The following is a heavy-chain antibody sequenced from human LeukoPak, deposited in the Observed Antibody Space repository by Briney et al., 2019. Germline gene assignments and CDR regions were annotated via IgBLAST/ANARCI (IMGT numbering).Heavy chain of an antibody. D-gene: IGHD2-2*02. V-gene: IGHV3-23*01. Sequence: PGGSLRLSCAASGFTFSSYAMSWVRQAPGKGLEWVSAISGSGGSTYYADSVKGRFTISRDNSKNTLYLQMNSLRAEDTAVYYCAKDLEEWQIVVVPAAIDYWGQGTLVTVSS. CDR2: ISGSGGST. J-gene: IGHJ4*02. CDR3: AKDLEEWQIVVVPAAIDY. CDR1: GFTFSSYA.